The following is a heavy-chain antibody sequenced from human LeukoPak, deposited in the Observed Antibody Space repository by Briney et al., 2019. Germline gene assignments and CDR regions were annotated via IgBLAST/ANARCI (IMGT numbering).Heavy chain of an antibody. V-gene: IGHV3-33*06. CDR2: IWYDGSNK. Sequence: GGSLRLSCAASGFTFSSYGMHWVRQAPGKGLEWVVVIWYDGSNKYYADSVKGRFTISRDNSKNTLYLQMNSLRAEDTAVYYCAKDGRRLGYCSSTSCYFPDYWGQGTLVTVSS. CDR1: GFTFSSYG. D-gene: IGHD2-2*01. CDR3: AKDGRRLGYCSSTSCYFPDY. J-gene: IGHJ4*02.